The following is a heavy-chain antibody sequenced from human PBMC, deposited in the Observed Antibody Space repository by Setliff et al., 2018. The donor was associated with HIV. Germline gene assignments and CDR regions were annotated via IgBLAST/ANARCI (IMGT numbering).Heavy chain of an antibody. Sequence: SVKVSCKASGYTFTNYYIHWVRQAPGQGLEWMGWINPNSGGTNYAQKFQGWVTMTRDTSISTAYMELSRLRSDDTAVYYCARGSILTGYAYDYWGQGTLVTVSS. J-gene: IGHJ4*02. V-gene: IGHV1-2*04. D-gene: IGHD3-9*01. CDR2: INPNSGGT. CDR3: ARGSILTGYAYDY. CDR1: GYTFTNYY.